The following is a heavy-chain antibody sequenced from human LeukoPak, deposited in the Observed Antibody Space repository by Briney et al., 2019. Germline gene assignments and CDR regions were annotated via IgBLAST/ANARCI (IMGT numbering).Heavy chain of an antibody. CDR2: INPKSGGT. D-gene: IGHD3-22*01. CDR3: ARDTYYYYDSSGYLVFDY. CDR1: GYTFTGYY. V-gene: IGHV1-2*06. J-gene: IGHJ4*02. Sequence: GASVKVSCKASGYTFTGYYMHWVRQAPGQGREWMGRINPKSGGTNYAQKFQGRVTMTRDTSISTAYMELRRLRSDDTAVYYCARDTYYYYDSSGYLVFDYWGQGTLVTVSS.